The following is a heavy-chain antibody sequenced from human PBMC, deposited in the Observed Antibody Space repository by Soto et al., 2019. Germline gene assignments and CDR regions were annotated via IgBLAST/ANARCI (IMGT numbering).Heavy chain of an antibody. V-gene: IGHV4-34*01. CDR3: ARVRDWFDP. CDR1: GGSFSGYY. J-gene: IGHJ5*02. CDR2: IDHSGYT. Sequence: SETLSLTCAVYGGSFSGYYWNWIRQPPGKGLEWIGEIDHSGYTNYNPSLKSRVTISVDTPKNQFSLRLTSVTAADTAVYYCARVRDWFDPWGQGTLVTVSS. D-gene: IGHD3-3*01.